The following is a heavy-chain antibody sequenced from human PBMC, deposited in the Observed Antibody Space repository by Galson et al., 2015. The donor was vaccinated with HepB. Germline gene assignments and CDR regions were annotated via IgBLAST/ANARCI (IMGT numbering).Heavy chain of an antibody. Sequence: ETLSLTCTVSGYSISSGYYWGWIRQPPGKGLEWIGSIYHSGSTYYNPSLKSRVTISVDTSKNQFSLKLSSVTAADTAVYYCARGAIFGVVRDWGQGTLVTVSS. CDR2: IYHSGST. D-gene: IGHD3-3*01. V-gene: IGHV4-38-2*02. CDR3: ARGAIFGVVRD. J-gene: IGHJ4*02. CDR1: GYSISSGYY.